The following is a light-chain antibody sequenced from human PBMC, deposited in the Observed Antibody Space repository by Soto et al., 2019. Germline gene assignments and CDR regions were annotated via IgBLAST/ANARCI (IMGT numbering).Light chain of an antibody. CDR2: GAS. CDR3: QHYSSYSRT. Sequence: EIVLTQSPCTLSLSPGERTTLSCRASQSVSSSYLAWYQQKPGKAPRLLIYGASNRTTGIPDRFSGSGSGTEFTLTISRLQPEDFAAYYCQHYSSYSRTFGQGTKVDIK. J-gene: IGKJ1*01. CDR1: QSVSSSY. V-gene: IGKV3-20*01.